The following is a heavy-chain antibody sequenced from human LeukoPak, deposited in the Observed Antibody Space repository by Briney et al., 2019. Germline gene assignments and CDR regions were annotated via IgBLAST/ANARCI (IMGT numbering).Heavy chain of an antibody. CDR2: ISAYNGNT. D-gene: IGHD3-10*01. V-gene: IGHV1-18*01. J-gene: IGHJ4*02. Sequence: ASVKVSCKASGYTFTSYGISWVRQAPGQGLEWMGWISAYNGNTNYAQKLQGRVTMTTDTSTSTAYMELRSLRSDDTAVYYCARGVRSIIRGVIDNYFDYWGQGTLVTVSS. CDR1: GYTFTSYG. CDR3: ARGVRSIIRGVIDNYFDY.